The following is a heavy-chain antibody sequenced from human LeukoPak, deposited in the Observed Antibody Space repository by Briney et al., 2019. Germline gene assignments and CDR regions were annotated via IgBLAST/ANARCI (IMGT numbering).Heavy chain of an antibody. CDR3: ARHSYYYDSSGERWGYGMDV. Sequence: GESLKISCKGSGYSFTSYWIGWVRQMPGKGLEWMGIIYPGDSDTRYSPSFQGQVTISADKSISTAYLQWSSLKASDTAMYYCARHSYYYDSSGERWGYGMDVWGQGTTVTVS. D-gene: IGHD3-22*01. J-gene: IGHJ6*02. CDR2: IYPGDSDT. V-gene: IGHV5-51*01. CDR1: GYSFTSYW.